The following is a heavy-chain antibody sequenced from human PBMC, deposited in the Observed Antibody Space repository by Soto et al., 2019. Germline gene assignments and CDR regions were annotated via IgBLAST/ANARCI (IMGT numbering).Heavy chain of an antibody. D-gene: IGHD3-22*01. CDR3: ANYDSSGYYYYYGMDV. Sequence: SVKVSCKASGGTFSSYAISWVRQAPGQGLEWMGGIIPIFGTANYAQKFRGRVTITADESTSTAYMELSSLRSEDTAVYYCANYDSSGYYYYYGMDVWGQGTTVTVSS. CDR2: IIPIFGTA. CDR1: GGTFSSYA. V-gene: IGHV1-69*13. J-gene: IGHJ6*02.